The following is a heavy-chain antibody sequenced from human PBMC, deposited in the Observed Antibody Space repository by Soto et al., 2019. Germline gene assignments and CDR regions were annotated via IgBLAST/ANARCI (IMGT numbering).Heavy chain of an antibody. CDR3: VNALERKRATIDAFDM. CDR1: GFTFDDYA. J-gene: IGHJ3*02. D-gene: IGHD1-1*01. Sequence: DVHLVESGGGLVQPGRSLRLSCVASGFTFDDYAMHWVRQVPGKGLEWVSGISRNSDSIGYVDSVKGRFTISRDNAKSSLYMQMNSLKTEDTALSYCVNALERKRATIDAFDMWGQGTMVPVSS. CDR2: ISRNSDSI. V-gene: IGHV3-9*01.